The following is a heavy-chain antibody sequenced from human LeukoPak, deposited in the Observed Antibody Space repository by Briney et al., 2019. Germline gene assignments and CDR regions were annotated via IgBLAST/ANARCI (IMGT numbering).Heavy chain of an antibody. D-gene: IGHD6-19*01. CDR1: GFTFSSYW. Sequence: PGGSLRLSCAASGFTFSSYWMSWVRQAPGKGLEWVANIKQDGSEKYYVDSVKGRFTISRDNAKNSLYLQMNSLRAEDTAVYYCARDSGAGAFVFDYWGQGTLVTVSS. CDR3: ARDSGAGAFVFDY. V-gene: IGHV3-7*01. CDR2: IKQDGSEK. J-gene: IGHJ4*02.